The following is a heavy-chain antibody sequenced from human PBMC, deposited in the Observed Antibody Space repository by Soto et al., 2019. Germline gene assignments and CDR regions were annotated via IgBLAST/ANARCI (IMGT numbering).Heavy chain of an antibody. D-gene: IGHD2-21*01. CDR2: ISAYNGNT. CDR3: AREEGSEVEGDNWFDP. V-gene: IGHV1-18*01. J-gene: IGHJ5*02. CDR1: GYTFTSYG. Sequence: ASVKVSCKASGYTFTSYGISWVRQAPGQGLEWMGWISAYNGNTNYAQKLQGRVTMTTDTSTSTAYMELRSLRSDDTAVYYCAREEGSEVEGDNWFDPRGQGTLVTVSS.